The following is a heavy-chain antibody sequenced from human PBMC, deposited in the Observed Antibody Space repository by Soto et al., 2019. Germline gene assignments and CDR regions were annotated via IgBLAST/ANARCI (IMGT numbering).Heavy chain of an antibody. D-gene: IGHD3-16*01. V-gene: IGHV1-18*01. CDR3: ARGGTPIEY. J-gene: IGHJ4*02. CDR2: ISAYNGNT. CDR1: GYTFTNFG. Sequence: QVQLVQSGAEVKKPGASVKVSCKTSGYTFTNFGLSWVRQAPGQGLEWMGWISAYNGNTNYAQNFQGRVTMTTDTTTTTANMELWSLRSDDTGVYFCARGGTPIEYWGQGTRVTVSS.